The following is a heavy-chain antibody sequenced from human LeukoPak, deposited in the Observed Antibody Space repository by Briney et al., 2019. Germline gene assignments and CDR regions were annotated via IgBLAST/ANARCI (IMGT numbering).Heavy chain of an antibody. CDR2: MNPNSGNT. CDR1: GYTFTSYD. CDR3: ARDYYDSSGYSELDY. V-gene: IGHV1-8*03. J-gene: IGHJ4*02. Sequence: GASVKVSCKASGYTFTSYDINWVRQATGQGLEWMGWMNPNSGNTGYAQKFRGRVTITRNTSISTAYMELSSLRSEDTAVYYCARDYYDSSGYSELDYWGQGTLVTVSS. D-gene: IGHD3-22*01.